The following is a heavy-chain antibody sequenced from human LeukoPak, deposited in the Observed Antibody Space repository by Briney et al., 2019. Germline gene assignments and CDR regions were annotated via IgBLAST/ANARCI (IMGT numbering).Heavy chain of an antibody. CDR3: ARGFLYCSGGSCFPDAFDI. D-gene: IGHD2-15*01. CDR2: ISASGGST. J-gene: IGHJ3*02. V-gene: IGHV3-23*01. CDR1: GFTFSSSA. Sequence: PGGSLRLSCAASGFTFSSSAMSWVRQVPGKGLEWVSGISASGGSTNYADSVRGRFTISRDNSKNTLYLQMNSLRAEDTAVYYCARGFLYCSGGSCFPDAFDIWGQGTMVTVSS.